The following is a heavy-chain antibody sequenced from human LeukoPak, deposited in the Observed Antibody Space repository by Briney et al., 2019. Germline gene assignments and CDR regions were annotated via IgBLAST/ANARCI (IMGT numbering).Heavy chain of an antibody. V-gene: IGHV4-39*07. Sequence: SETLSLTCTVSGGSISSSSYYWSWIRQPPGKGLEWIGEINHSGSTNYNPSLKSRVTISVDTSKNQFSLKLSSVTAADTAVYYCARGGYSGSYYGFDYWGQGTLVTVSS. D-gene: IGHD1-26*01. CDR1: GGSISSSSYY. CDR3: ARGGYSGSYYGFDY. CDR2: INHSGST. J-gene: IGHJ4*02.